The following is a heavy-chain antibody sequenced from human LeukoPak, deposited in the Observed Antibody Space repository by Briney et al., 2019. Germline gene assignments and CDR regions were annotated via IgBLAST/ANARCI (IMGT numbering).Heavy chain of an antibody. CDR2: VYYSGST. Sequence: SETLSLTCTVSGGSISSYYWSWIRQPPGKGLEWIGYVYYSGSTNYNPSLKSRVTISVDTSKNQFSLKLSSVTAADTAVYYCARVVYSGYDFRGAMDVWGKGTTVTVSS. CDR1: GGSISSYY. V-gene: IGHV4-59*01. J-gene: IGHJ6*03. CDR3: ARVVYSGYDFRGAMDV. D-gene: IGHD5-12*01.